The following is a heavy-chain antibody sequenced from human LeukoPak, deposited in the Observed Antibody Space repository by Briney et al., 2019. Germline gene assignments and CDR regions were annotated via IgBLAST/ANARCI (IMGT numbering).Heavy chain of an antibody. CDR1: GYTFTSYY. Sequence: ASVKVSCKASGYTFTSYYMHWVRQAPGQGLEWMGIINPSGGSTSYAQKFQGRVTMTRDTSTSTVYMELSSLRSEDTAVYYCARSTDLGYSSGWSKDYWGQGTLVTVSS. D-gene: IGHD6-19*01. CDR3: ARSTDLGYSSGWSKDY. J-gene: IGHJ4*02. V-gene: IGHV1-46*01. CDR2: INPSGGST.